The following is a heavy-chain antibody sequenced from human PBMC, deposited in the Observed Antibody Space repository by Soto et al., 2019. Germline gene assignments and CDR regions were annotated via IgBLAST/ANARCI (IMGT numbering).Heavy chain of an antibody. CDR2: IYPGDSDT. D-gene: IGHD3-22*01. V-gene: IGHV5-51*01. CDR1: GYSFTSYW. Sequence: GESLKIPCKGSGYSFTSYWIGWVRQMPGKGLEWMGIIYPGDSDTRYSPSFQGQVTISADKSISTAYLQWSSLKASDTAMYYCARLDDDSSGYYPNDAFDIWGQGTMVTVSS. CDR3: ARLDDDSSGYYPNDAFDI. J-gene: IGHJ3*02.